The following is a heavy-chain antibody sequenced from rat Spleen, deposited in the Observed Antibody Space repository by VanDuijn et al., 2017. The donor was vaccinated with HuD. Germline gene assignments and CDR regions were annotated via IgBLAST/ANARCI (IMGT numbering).Heavy chain of an antibody. Sequence: EVQLVESGGGLVQPGRSLKLSCVASGFTFNNYWMTWIRQAPGKGLEWVASITNTGGSTYYPDSVKGRFTISRDNAKSTLYLQMNSLRSEDTATYYCTREEGNYADPRAPFDYWGQGIMVTVSS. D-gene: IGHD1-11*01. V-gene: IGHV5-31*01. CDR2: ITNTGGST. CDR1: GFTFNNYW. CDR3: TREEGNYADPRAPFDY. J-gene: IGHJ2*01.